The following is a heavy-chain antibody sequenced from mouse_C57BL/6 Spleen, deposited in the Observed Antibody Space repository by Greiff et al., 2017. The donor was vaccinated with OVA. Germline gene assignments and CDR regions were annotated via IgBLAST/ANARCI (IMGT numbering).Heavy chain of an antibody. J-gene: IGHJ2*01. CDR3: AREGGLDDGYFYFDY. CDR1: GYAFSSSW. CDR2: IYPGDGDT. V-gene: IGHV1-82*01. Sequence: QVQLQQSGPELVKPGASVKISCKASGYAFSSSWMNWVKQRPGKGLEWIGRIYPGDGDTNYNGKFKGKATLTADKSSSTAYMQLSSLTSEDSAVYFCAREGGLDDGYFYFDYWGQGTTLTVSS. D-gene: IGHD2-3*01.